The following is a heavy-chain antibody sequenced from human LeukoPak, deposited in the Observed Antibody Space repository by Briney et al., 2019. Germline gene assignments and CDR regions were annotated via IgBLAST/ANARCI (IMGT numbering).Heavy chain of an antibody. CDR3: VRLVGNSWLDY. CDR1: GDDFSTNKAT. V-gene: IGHV6-1*01. CDR2: TYYRSQWYN. Sequence: SQTLSLTCALSGDDFSTNKATWNWIRQSPSRGLEWLVRTYYRSQWYNDYAVSVKSRITITPETSTNQFSLHLNSVTPDDTAVYYCVRLVGNSWLDYWGQGTLVTVSS. J-gene: IGHJ4*02. D-gene: IGHD6-13*01.